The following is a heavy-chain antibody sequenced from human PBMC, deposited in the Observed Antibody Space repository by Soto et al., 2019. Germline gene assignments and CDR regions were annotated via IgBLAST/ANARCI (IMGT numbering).Heavy chain of an antibody. CDR1: GYSISSGYY. V-gene: IGHV4-38-2*02. CDR2: IYHSGST. J-gene: IGHJ4*02. CDR3: AREYANSPEAFDF. D-gene: IGHD2-2*01. Sequence: KPSETLSLTCAVSGYSISSGYYWGWIRQPPGKGLEWIGSIYHSGSTYYNPSLKSRVTISVDTSKNQFSLKLSSVTAADTAVFYCAREYANSPEAFDFWGQGALVTVSS.